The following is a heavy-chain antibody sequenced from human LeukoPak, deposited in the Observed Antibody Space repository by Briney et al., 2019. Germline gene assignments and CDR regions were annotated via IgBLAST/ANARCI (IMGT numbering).Heavy chain of an antibody. D-gene: IGHD6-13*01. Sequence: GGSLRLSCAASGFTFSSYAMSWVRQAPGKGLEWVSTISGSGGGTYYADSVKGRFTISRDNSKNTLFLQMNSLRAEDTAVYYCAKAVEKLVRNDYWGQGTLVTVSS. J-gene: IGHJ4*02. V-gene: IGHV3-23*01. CDR3: AKAVEKLVRNDY. CDR2: ISGSGGGT. CDR1: GFTFSSYA.